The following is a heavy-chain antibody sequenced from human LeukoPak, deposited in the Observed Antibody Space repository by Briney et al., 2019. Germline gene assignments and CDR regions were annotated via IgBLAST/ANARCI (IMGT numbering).Heavy chain of an antibody. Sequence: SETLSLTCAVSAYSISSAYYWGWIRQAPGKGLEWIGNIYHSGTTYYNPSLKSRVSISLDTSKNQFSLKLTSVTAADTAVCYCARDLSGGTFDYWGQGTLVTVSS. V-gene: IGHV4-38-2*02. CDR1: AYSISSAYY. J-gene: IGHJ4*02. CDR3: ARDLSGGTFDY. D-gene: IGHD1-1*01. CDR2: IYHSGTT.